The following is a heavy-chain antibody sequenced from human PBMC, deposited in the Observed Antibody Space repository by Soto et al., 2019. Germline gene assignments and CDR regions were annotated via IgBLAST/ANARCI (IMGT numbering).Heavy chain of an antibody. CDR1: GGTFSSYA. CDR3: AREPEPLYYYYGMDV. Sequence: SVKVSCKASGGTFSSYAISWVRQAPGQGLEWMGGIIPIFGTANYAQKFQGRVTITADESTSTAYMELSSLRSEDTAVYYCAREPEPLYYYYGMDVWGQGTKVTVSS. V-gene: IGHV1-69*13. CDR2: IIPIFGTA. J-gene: IGHJ6*02.